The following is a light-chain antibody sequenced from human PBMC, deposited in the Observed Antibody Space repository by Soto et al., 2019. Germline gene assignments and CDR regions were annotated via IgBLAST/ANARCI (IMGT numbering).Light chain of an antibody. CDR2: KAY. V-gene: IGKV1-5*03. Sequence: DVQRTQSHSTLCGFVGDTVTITRRASQTISSWLAWYQQRPGKAPKLLIYKAYTLKSGVPSRFSGSGSGTEFTPTIISLQPDDGATYCCEDYKSHPEAFCEGTMVDIK. J-gene: IGKJ1*01. CDR1: QTISSW. CDR3: EDYKSHPEA.